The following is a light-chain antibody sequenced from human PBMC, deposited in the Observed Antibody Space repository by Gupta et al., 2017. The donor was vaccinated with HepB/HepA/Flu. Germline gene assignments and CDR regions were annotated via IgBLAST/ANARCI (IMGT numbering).Light chain of an antibody. CDR3: QQYDNLPLT. J-gene: IGKJ4*01. CDR1: QDITTY. Sequence: DIQKTQSPYSLSASLGDRVTITCQASQDITTYLNWYQQKPGKAPKLLIYDASNLETGVPSRFSGSGSGTDFTFTISNLQPEDIATYYCQQYDNLPLTFGGGTKVETK. CDR2: DAS. V-gene: IGKV1-33*01.